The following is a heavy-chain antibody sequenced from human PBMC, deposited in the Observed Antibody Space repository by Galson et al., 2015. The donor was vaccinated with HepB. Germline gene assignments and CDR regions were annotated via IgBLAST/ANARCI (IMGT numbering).Heavy chain of an antibody. D-gene: IGHD1-26*01. CDR1: GGTFSNYA. V-gene: IGHV1-69*04. J-gene: IGHJ6*03. CDR3: ARGVKPQWELTLYSYMDV. CDR2: IIPFLGIA. Sequence: SVKVSCKASGGTFSNYAITWVGQAPGQGLEWMGRIIPFLGIADYAQKFQGRVTITADKSTTTAYMEVRSLRSEDTAVYYCARGVKPQWELTLYSYMDVWGTGTTVTVSS.